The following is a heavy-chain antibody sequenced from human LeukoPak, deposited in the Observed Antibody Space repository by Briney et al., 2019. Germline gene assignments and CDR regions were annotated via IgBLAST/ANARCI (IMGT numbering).Heavy chain of an antibody. J-gene: IGHJ4*02. D-gene: IGHD5-12*01. CDR3: AKGPWYSGYELDY. CDR2: ISWNSGSI. V-gene: IGHV3-9*01. CDR1: GFTFDDYA. Sequence: GRSLRLSCAAPGFTFDDYAMHWVRQAPGKGLEWVSGISWNSGSIGYADSVKGRFTISRDNAKNSLYLQMNSLRAEDTALYYCAKGPWYSGYELDYWGQGTLVTVSS.